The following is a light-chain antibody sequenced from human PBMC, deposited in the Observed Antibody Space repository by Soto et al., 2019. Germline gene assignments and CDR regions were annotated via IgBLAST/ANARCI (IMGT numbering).Light chain of an antibody. Sequence: DIQMTQSPSTLSASVGARVTITCRASQSISSWLAWYQQKPGKAPKLLIYDAFSLESGVPSRFSGSGSATEFTLTISSLQPDDFATYYCQQYNNYWTFGQWTRVEIK. CDR1: QSISSW. V-gene: IGKV1-5*01. CDR3: QQYNNYWT. CDR2: DAF. J-gene: IGKJ1*01.